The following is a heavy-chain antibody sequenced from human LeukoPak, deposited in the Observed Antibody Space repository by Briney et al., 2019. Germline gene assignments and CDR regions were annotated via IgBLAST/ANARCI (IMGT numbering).Heavy chain of an antibody. CDR2: INHSGST. Sequence: SETLSLTCDVYGGSFSGYYWSWIRQPPEKGLEWIGEINHSGSTNYNPSLKSRVTISVDTSKNQFSLKLSSVTAADTAFYYCARGHDYYYSGRQSWFDPWGQGTLVTVSS. V-gene: IGHV4-34*01. CDR1: GGSFSGYY. D-gene: IGHD3-10*01. J-gene: IGHJ5*02. CDR3: ARGHDYYYSGRQSWFDP.